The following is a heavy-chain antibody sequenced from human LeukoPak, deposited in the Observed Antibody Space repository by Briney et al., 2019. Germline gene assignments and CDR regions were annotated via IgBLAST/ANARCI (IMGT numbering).Heavy chain of an antibody. D-gene: IGHD3-10*01. J-gene: IGHJ4*02. CDR3: AGYSGIYGHDY. CDR2: FFSSGTT. Sequence: SETLSLTCTVSGGSFTSFYWSWIRQPAGKRLEWIGRFFSSGTTNYNPSFKSRATISIDKSKNQFSLKLTSVTAADTAVYYCAGYSGIYGHDYWGQGTLVSVSS. CDR1: GGSFTSFY. V-gene: IGHV4-4*07.